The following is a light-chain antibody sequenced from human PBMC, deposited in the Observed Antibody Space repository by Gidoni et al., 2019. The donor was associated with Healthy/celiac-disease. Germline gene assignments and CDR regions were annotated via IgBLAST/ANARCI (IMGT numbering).Light chain of an antibody. J-gene: IGKJ1*01. CDR2: GAS. CDR3: QQYNNWPPLT. V-gene: IGKV3-15*01. Sequence: EIVMTQSPATLSVSPGERATLSCRASQSVSTNLAWYHQNTGKAPRLLIYGASTRATGIPARFSGSGSGTEFTLTISSLQSEDFAVYYCQQYNNWPPLTFGQGTKVEIK. CDR1: QSVSTN.